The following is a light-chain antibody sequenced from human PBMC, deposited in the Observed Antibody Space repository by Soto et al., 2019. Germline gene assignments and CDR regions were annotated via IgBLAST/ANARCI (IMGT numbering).Light chain of an antibody. Sequence: EIVLTQSPGTLSLSPGERATLSCRASRSFSSSYLAWYQHKVGQAPRLLIYAASTRATGIPDRFSGSGSATDFTLTISRLEPEDSAVYYCHHYDSSPPYTFGQGTKLESK. V-gene: IGKV3-20*01. CDR2: AAS. J-gene: IGKJ2*01. CDR3: HHYDSSPPYT. CDR1: RSFSSSY.